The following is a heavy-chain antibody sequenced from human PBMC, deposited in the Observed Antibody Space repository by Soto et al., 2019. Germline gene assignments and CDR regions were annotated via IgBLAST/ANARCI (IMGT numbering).Heavy chain of an antibody. J-gene: IGHJ6*02. CDR2: INSDGSST. Sequence: LXLSCAASGFTFSSYWMHWVRQAPGKGLVWVSRINSDGSSTSYADSVKGRFTISRDNAKNTLYLQMNSLRAEDTAVYYCAREQYGDYEDGMDVWGQGTTVTVSS. D-gene: IGHD4-17*01. CDR3: AREQYGDYEDGMDV. CDR1: GFTFSSYW. V-gene: IGHV3-74*01.